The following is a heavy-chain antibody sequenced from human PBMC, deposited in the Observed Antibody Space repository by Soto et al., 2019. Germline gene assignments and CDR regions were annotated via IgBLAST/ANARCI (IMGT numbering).Heavy chain of an antibody. J-gene: IGHJ4*02. CDR3: ARGAVMPDS. CDR1: GYSFTTYW. CDR2: IYPGDSDT. V-gene: IGHV5-51*01. Sequence: LKISFKGSGYSFTTYWIAWVRQMPGKGLEWVGIIYPGDSDTRYSPSFEGHVTISVDKSISTAFLQWNSLKASDNAVYYCARGAVMPDSWGQGTLVTVSS. D-gene: IGHD3-16*01.